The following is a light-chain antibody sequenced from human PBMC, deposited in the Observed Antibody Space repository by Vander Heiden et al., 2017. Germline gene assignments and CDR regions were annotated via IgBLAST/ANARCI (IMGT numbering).Light chain of an antibody. CDR1: SSDIGDHNH. CDR3: CSYTRSSTLV. CDR2: EVS. Sequence: QSALTQPASVSGSPGQSLTIPCTGTSSDIGDHNHVAWYQQHPGKVPKVIIYEVSKRPSGVSNRFAGSKSGNTASLTISGLQEEDDADYYCCSYTRSSTLVFGTGTKVTAL. J-gene: IGLJ1*01. V-gene: IGLV2-14*01.